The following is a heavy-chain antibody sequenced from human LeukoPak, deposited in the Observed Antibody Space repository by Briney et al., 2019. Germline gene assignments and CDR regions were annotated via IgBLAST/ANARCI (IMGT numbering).Heavy chain of an antibody. CDR2: ISGSGVST. J-gene: IGHJ1*01. Sequence: GGSLRLSCVAAGFTFTNHAMSWVRQAPGKGLEWVSVISGSGVSTFYADYVKGRFNISRDNSKTTVYLQMNSLRAEDTAVHYCAKSLLARAASRLQHWGQGTLVTVSS. V-gene: IGHV3-23*01. CDR1: GFTFTNHA. D-gene: IGHD1-26*01. CDR3: AKSLLARAASRLQH.